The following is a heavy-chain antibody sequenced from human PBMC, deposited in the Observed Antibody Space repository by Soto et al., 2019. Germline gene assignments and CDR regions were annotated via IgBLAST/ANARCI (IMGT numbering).Heavy chain of an antibody. CDR1: GFSFSGYG. Sequence: VQLVESGGDLTQPGGSLRLSCAASGFSFSGYGMIWVRQAPGKALEWVSGISGSDGTTYYTDSVRGRFTISKDTTKNTLYLKMNRLGADATDEYYWEGSWTWGQGTMATVTS. V-gene: IGHV3-23*04. CDR3: EGSWT. CDR2: ISGSDGTT. D-gene: IGHD5-12*01. J-gene: IGHJ3*01.